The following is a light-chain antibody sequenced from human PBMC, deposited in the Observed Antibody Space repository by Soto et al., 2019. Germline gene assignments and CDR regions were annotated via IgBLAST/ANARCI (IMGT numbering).Light chain of an antibody. Sequence: EIVVTQSRATLSVSPGERATLSCRASQSVFSSLAWYQQRPGQAPRLLIYGSATRATGIPDRFSGSGSGTEFTLTISSLQSEDSAVYYCQQYHSWPAFGQGTKVDIK. V-gene: IGKV3-15*01. CDR1: QSVFSS. CDR2: GSA. J-gene: IGKJ1*01. CDR3: QQYHSWPA.